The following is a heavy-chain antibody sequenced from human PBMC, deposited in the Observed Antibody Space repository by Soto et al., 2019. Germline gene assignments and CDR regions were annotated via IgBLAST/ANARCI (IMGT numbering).Heavy chain of an antibody. D-gene: IGHD2-2*01. V-gene: IGHV4-31*03. J-gene: IGHJ5*02. CDR1: GGSISSGGYY. Sequence: QVQLQESGPGLVKPSQTLSLTCTVSGGSISSGGYYWSWIRQHPGKGLEWIGYIYHSGTTYYNPALQSRVTISVDTSKTQFSLKLTSVPAADTAVYYCARVRGNPLLGWFDPWGQGTLVTVSS. CDR3: ARVRGNPLLGWFDP. CDR2: IYHSGTT.